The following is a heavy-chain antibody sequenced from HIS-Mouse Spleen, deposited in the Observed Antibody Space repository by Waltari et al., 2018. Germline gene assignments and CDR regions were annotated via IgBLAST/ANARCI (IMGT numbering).Heavy chain of an antibody. J-gene: IGHJ2*01. CDR1: LGSISSSSYY. Sequence: QVQLHQWGAGLLKPSATLSLTCAVSLGSISSSSYYWGWIRQPPGKGLEWIGSIYYSGSTYYNPSLKSRVTISVDTSKNQFSLKLSSVTAADTAVYYCAREIPYSSSWYDWYFDLWGRGTLVTVSS. D-gene: IGHD6-13*01. V-gene: IGHV4-39*07. CDR3: AREIPYSSSWYDWYFDL. CDR2: IYYSGST.